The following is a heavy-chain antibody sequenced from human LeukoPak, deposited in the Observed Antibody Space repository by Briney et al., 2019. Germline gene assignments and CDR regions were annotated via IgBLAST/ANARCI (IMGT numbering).Heavy chain of an antibody. CDR3: ARHGITMVRGDHIWFDP. CDR1: GYSFTSYW. D-gene: IGHD3-10*01. Sequence: GESMKISCKGSGYSFTSYWISWVRQMPGKGLEWMGRIDPSDSYTNYHPSFQGHVSISADKSISTAYPQWSSLKASDTAMYYCARHGITMVRGDHIWFDPWGQGTLV. J-gene: IGHJ5*02. CDR2: IDPSDSYT. V-gene: IGHV5-10-1*01.